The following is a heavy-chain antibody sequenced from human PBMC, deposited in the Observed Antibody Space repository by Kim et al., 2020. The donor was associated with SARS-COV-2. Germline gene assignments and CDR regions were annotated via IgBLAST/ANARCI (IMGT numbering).Heavy chain of an antibody. CDR2: IYHSGST. J-gene: IGHJ4*02. V-gene: IGHV4-4*02. Sequence: SETLSLTCAVSGGSISSSNWWSWVRQPPGKGLEWIGEIYHSGSTNYNPSLKSRVTISVDKSKNQFSLKLSSVTAADTAVYYCARAVSGSLDYYFDYWGQGTLVTVSS. CDR1: GGSISSSNW. CDR3: ARAVSGSLDYYFDY. D-gene: IGHD1-26*01.